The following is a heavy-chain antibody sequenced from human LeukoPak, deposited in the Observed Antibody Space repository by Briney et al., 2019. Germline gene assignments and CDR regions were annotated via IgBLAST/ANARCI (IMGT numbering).Heavy chain of an antibody. V-gene: IGHV3-30*18. CDR1: GFTFSSYG. CDR2: ISYDGSNQ. CDR3: ANTGGYFQR. J-gene: IGHJ1*01. Sequence: QPGGSLRLSCAASGFTFSSYGVHWVRQAPGKGLEWVAVISYDGSNQYYADSVKGRFTISRDNSKNTLYLQMNSLRTEDTAVYYCANTGGYFQRRGQGTLVTVSS.